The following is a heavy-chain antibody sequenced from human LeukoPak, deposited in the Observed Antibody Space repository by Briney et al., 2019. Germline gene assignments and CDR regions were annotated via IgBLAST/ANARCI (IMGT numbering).Heavy chain of an antibody. D-gene: IGHD6-19*01. CDR3: ARAAAVAGDLDY. Sequence: GGSLRLSCAASGFTFSSYWMHWVRQAPGKGLVWVSRINSDGSSTSYADSVRGRFTISRDNAKNTLYLQMNSLRAEDTAVYYCARAAAVAGDLDYWGQGTLVTVSS. CDR1: GFTFSSYW. V-gene: IGHV3-74*01. J-gene: IGHJ4*02. CDR2: INSDGSST.